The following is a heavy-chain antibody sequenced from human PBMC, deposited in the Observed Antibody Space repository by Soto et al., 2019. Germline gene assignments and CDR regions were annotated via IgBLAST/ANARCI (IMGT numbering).Heavy chain of an antibody. CDR3: AKHRHYGSGTYSDSYLDY. D-gene: IGHD3-10*01. J-gene: IGHJ4*02. Sequence: EVQLLESGGGLVQPGGSLRLSCGGSGFTFNSYAMTWVRQAPGKGLEWVSAISGSGGTTYYANSVKGRFTISRDQSKDTLSLQMNSLRAEDTAIYYCAKHRHYGSGTYSDSYLDYWGQGTLVTVSS. CDR2: ISGSGGTT. CDR1: GFTFNSYA. V-gene: IGHV3-23*01.